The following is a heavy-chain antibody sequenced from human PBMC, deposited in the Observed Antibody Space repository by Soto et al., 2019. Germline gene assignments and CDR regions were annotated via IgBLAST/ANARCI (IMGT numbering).Heavy chain of an antibody. Sequence: SETLSLTFAVSGGSISSSNWWSWVRPPPGKGLEGIGEIYHSGSTNYNPSLKSRVTISVDKSKNQFSLKLSSVTAADTAVYYCPSNIWEWLVSTVEEFDYGGQGTLVTVSS. CDR1: GGSISSSNW. V-gene: IGHV4-4*02. J-gene: IGHJ4*02. D-gene: IGHD6-19*01. CDR2: IYHSGST. CDR3: PSNIWEWLVSTVEEFDY.